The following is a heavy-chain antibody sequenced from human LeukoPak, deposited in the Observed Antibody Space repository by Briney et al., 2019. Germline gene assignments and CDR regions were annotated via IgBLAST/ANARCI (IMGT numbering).Heavy chain of an antibody. J-gene: IGHJ5*02. D-gene: IGHD3-22*01. Sequence: ASVKVSCKASGYTFTSYGISWVRQAPGQGLEWMGWISAYNGNTNYAQKLQGRVTKTTDTSTSTAYMGLRSLRSDDTAVYYCARAQGAYYYDSSGHGWFDPWGQGTLVTVSS. V-gene: IGHV1-18*01. CDR2: ISAYNGNT. CDR1: GYTFTSYG. CDR3: ARAQGAYYYDSSGHGWFDP.